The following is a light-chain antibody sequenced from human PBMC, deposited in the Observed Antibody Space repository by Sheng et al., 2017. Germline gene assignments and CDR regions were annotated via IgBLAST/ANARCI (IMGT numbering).Light chain of an antibody. CDR1: QSISNY. CDR3: QQYGDLPWT. J-gene: IGKJ1*01. CDR2: GAS. V-gene: IGKV3D-15*02. Sequence: EIVMTQSPATLSVSPGERATLSCRASQSISNYLAWYQHKPGQTPRLLIYGASSRATGIPARFSGSGSATDFTLTINRLEAEDFAVYYCQQYGDLPWTFGQGTKVEIK.